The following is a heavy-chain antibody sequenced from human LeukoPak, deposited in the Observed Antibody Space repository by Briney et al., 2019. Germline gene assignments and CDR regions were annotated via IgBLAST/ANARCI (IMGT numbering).Heavy chain of an antibody. D-gene: IGHD3-10*01. CDR2: INHSGST. V-gene: IGHV4-34*01. CDR3: ARGGTMVRGVIPRDY. Sequence: SATLSLTCAVSGGSFSGYYWSWIRQPPGKGLEWIGEINHSGSTNYNPSLKSRVTISVDTSKNQFSLKLSSVTAADTAVYYCARGGTMVRGVIPRDYWGQGTLVTVSS. CDR1: GGSFSGYY. J-gene: IGHJ4*02.